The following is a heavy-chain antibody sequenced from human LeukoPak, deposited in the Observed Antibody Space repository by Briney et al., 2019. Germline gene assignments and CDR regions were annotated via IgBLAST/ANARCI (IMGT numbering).Heavy chain of an antibody. J-gene: IGHJ4*02. D-gene: IGHD6-13*01. CDR2: ISYDGSQK. CDR1: GFTFSDYT. Sequence: PGGSLRLSCAASGFTFSDYTMHWVRQAPGKGLEWVAVISYDGSQKYYADSVTGRFTISRDNSKNTVYLHMNSLRAEDTAVFYCARANSSSWHYFDDWGREPWSPSPQ. CDR3: ARANSSSWHYFDD. V-gene: IGHV3-30*04.